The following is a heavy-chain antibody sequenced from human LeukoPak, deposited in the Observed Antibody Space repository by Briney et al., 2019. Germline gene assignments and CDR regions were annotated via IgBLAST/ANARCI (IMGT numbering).Heavy chain of an antibody. CDR3: AREGKITMVRGVIRYYYMDV. D-gene: IGHD3-10*01. CDR1: GGSISSGSYY. V-gene: IGHV4-61*02. Sequence: SETLSLTCTVSGGSISSGSYYWSWIRQPAAKGLEWIGRIFTSGSTKYNPSLKSRVTISVDTSKNQFSLKLSSVTAADTAVYYCAREGKITMVRGVIRYYYMDVWGKGTTVTISS. CDR2: IFTSGST. J-gene: IGHJ6*03.